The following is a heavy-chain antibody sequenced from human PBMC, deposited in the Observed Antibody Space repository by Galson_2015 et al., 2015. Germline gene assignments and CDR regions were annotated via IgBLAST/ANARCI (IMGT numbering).Heavy chain of an antibody. Sequence: TLSLTCTVSGDSIGSGSYYWSWIRQPAGKGLGWIGRISASGTTNYNPSLKSRVIISVDTSKNQLSLKLSSVTAADTAVYYCARNLIAAAGDAFDIWGQGTMVTVSS. CDR1: GDSIGSGSYY. V-gene: IGHV4-61*02. CDR3: ARNLIAAAGDAFDI. J-gene: IGHJ3*02. CDR2: ISASGTT. D-gene: IGHD6-13*01.